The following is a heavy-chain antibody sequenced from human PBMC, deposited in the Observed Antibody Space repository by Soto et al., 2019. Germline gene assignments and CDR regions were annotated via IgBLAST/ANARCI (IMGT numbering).Heavy chain of an antibody. CDR2: IKSKTDGGTT. CDR1: GFTFSNAW. V-gene: IGHV3-15*07. Sequence: GGSLRLSCAASGFTFSNAWMNWVRQAPGKGLEWVGRIKSKTDGGTTDYAAPVKGRFTISRDDSKNTLYLQMNSLKTEDTAVYYCTTDPSSRGHYFPIVGGEPSPLYYYGMDVWGQGTTVTVSS. D-gene: IGHD3-10*01. CDR3: TTDPSSRGHYFPIVGGEPSPLYYYGMDV. J-gene: IGHJ6*02.